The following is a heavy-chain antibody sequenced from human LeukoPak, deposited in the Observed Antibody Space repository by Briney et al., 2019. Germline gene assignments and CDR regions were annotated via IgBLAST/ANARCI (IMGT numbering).Heavy chain of an antibody. V-gene: IGHV3-7*01. J-gene: IGHJ4*02. CDR3: ARGGSRHFDY. CDR1: GFSFSGYW. Sequence: GGSLRLSCAASGFSFSGYWMSWVRQAPGKGLEGVANIKQDGGENYYVDSVKGRFTISRDNARNSLYLQMNRLRAEETAVYYCARGGSRHFDYWGQGTLVIVSS. CDR2: IKQDGGEN. D-gene: IGHD3-16*01.